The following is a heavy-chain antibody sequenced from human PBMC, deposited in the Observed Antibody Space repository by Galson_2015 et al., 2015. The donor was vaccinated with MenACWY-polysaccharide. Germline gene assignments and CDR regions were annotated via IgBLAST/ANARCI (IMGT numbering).Heavy chain of an antibody. J-gene: IGHJ6*02. CDR2: MNPGSGNT. V-gene: IGHV1-8*01. Sequence: SVKVSCKASGYTFTGFDINWVRQATGQGLEWMGWMNPGSGNTGYAQKWQGRVTMTRDISITPAYMELSSLRSEDTAIYYCARLNCSRVSCYYGMDVWGQGTTVTVSS. D-gene: IGHD2-2*01. CDR3: ARLNCSRVSCYYGMDV. CDR1: GYTFTGFD.